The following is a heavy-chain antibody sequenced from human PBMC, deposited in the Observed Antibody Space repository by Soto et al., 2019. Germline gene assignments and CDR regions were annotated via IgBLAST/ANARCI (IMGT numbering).Heavy chain of an antibody. CDR2: MYYSGST. CDR3: AREAVTGREAYKWFDP. CDR1: GGSVSSGDYY. V-gene: IGHV4-61*08. Sequence: SETLSLTCTVSGGSVSSGDYYWSWIRQPPGKGLEWIGYMYYSGSTNYNPSLKSRVTISVDTSKNQFSLKLSSVTAADTAVYYCAREAVTGREAYKWFDPWGQGTLVTVSS. D-gene: IGHD6-19*01. J-gene: IGHJ5*02.